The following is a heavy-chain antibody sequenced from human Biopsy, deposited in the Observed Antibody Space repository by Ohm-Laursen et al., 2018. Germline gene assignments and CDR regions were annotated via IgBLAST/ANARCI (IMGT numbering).Heavy chain of an antibody. D-gene: IGHD4-23*01. CDR1: GYTFTGYY. J-gene: IGHJ6*02. CDR3: VRSRAGGATWEMDV. Sequence: GASVKVSCNASGYTFTGYYLHWVRQAPGQGLEWMGWINPDNGGTIHAQKFQGRVTVTRDTSISTAYVEVTSLRSDDTAVYYCVRSRAGGATWEMDVWGQGTTVTVSS. V-gene: IGHV1-2*02. CDR2: INPDNGGT.